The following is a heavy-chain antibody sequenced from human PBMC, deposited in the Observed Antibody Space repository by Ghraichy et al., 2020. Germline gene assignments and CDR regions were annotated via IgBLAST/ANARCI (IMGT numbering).Heavy chain of an antibody. Sequence: SVKVSCKASGCTFSSYAISWVRQAPGQGLEWMGGIIPIFGTANYAQKFQGRVTITADESTSTAYMELSSLRSEDTAVYYCARTSDTAMVCFDYWGQGTLVTGSS. CDR1: GCTFSSYA. CDR3: ARTSDTAMVCFDY. CDR2: IIPIFGTA. D-gene: IGHD5-18*01. V-gene: IGHV1-69*13. J-gene: IGHJ4*02.